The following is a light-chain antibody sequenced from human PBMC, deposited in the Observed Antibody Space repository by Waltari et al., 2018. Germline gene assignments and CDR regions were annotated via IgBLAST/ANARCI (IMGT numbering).Light chain of an antibody. CDR1: QNIGTY. J-gene: IGKJ1*01. CDR2: AAS. V-gene: IGKV3-20*01. Sequence: LTQSPGTLSLSPGERATLSCRASQNIGTYLVWYQQKPGQAPRLLMYAASRRATCIPDRFSGSGSGTDFSLTISRLEPEDFAVYYCQNHERLPATFGQGTKVEIK. CDR3: QNHERLPAT.